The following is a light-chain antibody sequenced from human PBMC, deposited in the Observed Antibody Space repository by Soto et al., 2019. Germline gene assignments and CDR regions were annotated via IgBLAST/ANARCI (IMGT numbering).Light chain of an antibody. V-gene: IGKV3-11*01. CDR1: QSVSSSS. Sequence: ETVLTQSPGTLSLSPGERATLSCSASQSVSSSSLAWYQQRPGQAPRLLIYDASNRATGIPARFSGSGSGTDFTLTISSLEPEDFAVYYCQQRSNWPPITFGQGTRLENK. CDR3: QQRSNWPPIT. J-gene: IGKJ5*01. CDR2: DAS.